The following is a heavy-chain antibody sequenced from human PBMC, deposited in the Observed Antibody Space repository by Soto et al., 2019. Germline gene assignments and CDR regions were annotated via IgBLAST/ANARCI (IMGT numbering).Heavy chain of an antibody. Sequence: VKVSCKASGGTFSSYAISWVRQAPGQGLEWMGGIIPIFGTANYAQKFQGRVTITADESTSTAYMELSSLRSEDTAVYYCARGRYGSGSYYSGLYYYGMDVWGQGTTVTVSS. V-gene: IGHV1-69*01. CDR3: ARGRYGSGSYYSGLYYYGMDV. D-gene: IGHD3-10*01. CDR1: GGTFSSYA. CDR2: IIPIFGTA. J-gene: IGHJ6*02.